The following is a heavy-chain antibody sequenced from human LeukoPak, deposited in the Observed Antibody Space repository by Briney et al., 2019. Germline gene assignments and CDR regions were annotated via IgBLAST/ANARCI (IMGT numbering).Heavy chain of an antibody. CDR1: GFTFDDYA. CDR2: ISGDGGST. J-gene: IGHJ5*02. V-gene: IGHV3-43*02. Sequence: SGGSLRLSCAASGFTFDDYAMHWVRQAPGKGLEWVSLISGDGGSTYYADSVKGRFTISGDNSKNSLYLQMNSLRTEDTALYYCAKGGGYSYGRNWFDPWGQGTLVTVSS. D-gene: IGHD5-18*01. CDR3: AKGGGYSYGRNWFDP.